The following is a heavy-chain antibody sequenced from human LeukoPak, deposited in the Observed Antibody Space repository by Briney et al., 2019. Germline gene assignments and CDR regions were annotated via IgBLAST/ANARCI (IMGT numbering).Heavy chain of an antibody. D-gene: IGHD3-16*02. V-gene: IGHV6-1*01. J-gene: IGHJ2*01. Sequence: SQTLSLTCAISGDSVSSNSATWDWIRQSPSRGLEWLGRTYYRSKWYNDYAVSVKSRITINPDTSKNQFSLQLNSVTPEDTAAYYCARARRHTEYWYFDLWGRGTLVIVSS. CDR1: GDSVSSNSAT. CDR3: ARARRHTEYWYFDL. CDR2: TYYRSKWYN.